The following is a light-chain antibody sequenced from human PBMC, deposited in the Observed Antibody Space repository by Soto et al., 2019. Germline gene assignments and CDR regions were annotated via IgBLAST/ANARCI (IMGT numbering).Light chain of an antibody. CDR2: KAS. J-gene: IGKJ2*01. CDR1: HDISPW. Sequence: DIQMTQSPSIVSASVGGRVTITCRASHDISPWLAWYQHMPGRAPEVLISKASSLHSGLPSRFRGSGLGTEFTLTINGLQPEAFATYYCEQYPSYPYTFGQGTKVDIK. CDR3: EQYPSYPYT. V-gene: IGKV1-5*03.